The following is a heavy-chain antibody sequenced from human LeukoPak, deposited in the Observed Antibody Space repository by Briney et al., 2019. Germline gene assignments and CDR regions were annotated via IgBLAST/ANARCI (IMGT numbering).Heavy chain of an antibody. V-gene: IGHV4-59*01. D-gene: IGHD3-10*01. CDR3: ARGGVMVRGGGFDY. CDR2: IYYSGST. J-gene: IGHJ4*02. CDR1: SGSISSYY. Sequence: SETLSLTCTVSSGSISSYYWSWIRQPPGKGLEWIGYIYYSGSTNYNPSLKSRVTISVDTSKNQFSPKLSSVTAADTAVYYCARGGVMVRGGGFDYWGQGTLVTVSS.